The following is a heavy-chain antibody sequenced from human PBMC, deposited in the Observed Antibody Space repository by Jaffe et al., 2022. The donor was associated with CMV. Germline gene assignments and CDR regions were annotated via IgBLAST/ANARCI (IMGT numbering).Heavy chain of an antibody. CDR3: ARRFIVGGVLWSRAPPTSGDYGMDV. Sequence: QLQLQEAGPGLVKPSETLSLTCTVSGGSVSSRSYFWGWIRQPPGKGLEWIGNIYYTGNTYYNPSLESRVTMDVDTSNNQFSLKLRSATAADTAVYYCARRFIVGGVLWSRAPPTSGDYGMDVWGQGTTVTVSS. J-gene: IGHJ6*02. D-gene: IGHD3-16*01. CDR1: GGSVSSRSYF. V-gene: IGHV4-39*01. CDR2: IYYTGNT.